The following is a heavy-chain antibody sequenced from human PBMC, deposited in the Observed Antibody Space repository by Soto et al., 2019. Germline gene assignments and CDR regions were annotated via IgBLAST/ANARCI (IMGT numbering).Heavy chain of an antibody. J-gene: IGHJ4*02. CDR1: GYTFTSYG. Sequence: VKVSRKSSGYTFTSYGISWLRQAPGQGLEWMGWISAYNGNTNYAQKLQGRVTMTTDTSTSKAYMELRSLRSDDTAVYYCARVRGGSYWLDYWGQGTLVTVYS. D-gene: IGHD1-26*01. V-gene: IGHV1-18*04. CDR3: ARVRGGSYWLDY. CDR2: ISAYNGNT.